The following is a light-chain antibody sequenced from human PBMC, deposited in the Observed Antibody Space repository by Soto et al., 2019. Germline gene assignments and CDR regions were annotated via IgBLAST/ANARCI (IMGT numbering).Light chain of an antibody. V-gene: IGLV2-14*01. J-gene: IGLJ2*01. CDR2: DVS. Sequence: QSALTQPASVSGSPGQSITISCTGTSSDVGGYNYVSWYQQHPGKAPKLMIYDVSNRPSGVSNRFSGSKSGNTASLTISGLQAEYYPHYYCSSYTSSSTLGVFGGGTKLTVL. CDR1: SSDVGGYNY. CDR3: SSYTSSSTLGV.